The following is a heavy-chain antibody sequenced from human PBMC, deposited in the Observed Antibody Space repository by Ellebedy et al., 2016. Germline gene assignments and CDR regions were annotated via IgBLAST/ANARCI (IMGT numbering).Heavy chain of an antibody. CDR1: GYTFTSYA. J-gene: IGHJ4*02. Sequence: ASVKVSCKASGYTFTSYAMHWVRQAPGQSGAPGQRLEWMGWINAGNGNTKYSQKFQGRVTITRDTSASTAYMELSSLRSEDTAVYYCARWGFSSGCLDYWGQGTLVTVSS. D-gene: IGHD6-19*01. CDR3: ARWGFSSGCLDY. V-gene: IGHV1-3*01. CDR2: INAGNGNT.